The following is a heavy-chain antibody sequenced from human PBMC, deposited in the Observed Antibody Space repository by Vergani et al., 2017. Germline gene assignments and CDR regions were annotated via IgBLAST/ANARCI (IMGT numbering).Heavy chain of an antibody. CDR2: MYHSGST. V-gene: IGHV4-59*01. CDR3: GRVADFYGLWSRLLDL. CDR1: GGSMSGYY. Sequence: QVRLQESGPGLVKPSETLSLTCSVPGGSMSGYYWSWIRQPSGKELEWIGYMYHSGSTNYNPSLETRVTIAGDTSKNQFSLKLNSVTAADTAVYYCGRVADFYGLWSRLLDLWGQGILVTVSS. J-gene: IGHJ5*02. D-gene: IGHD3-10*01.